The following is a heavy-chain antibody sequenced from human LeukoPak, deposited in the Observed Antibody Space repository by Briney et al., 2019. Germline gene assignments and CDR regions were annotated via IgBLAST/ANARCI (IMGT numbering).Heavy chain of an antibody. V-gene: IGHV4-34*01. CDR1: GGSFSGYY. CDR3: ARGYSYYYGSSGYSDY. J-gene: IGHJ4*02. CDR2: INHSGST. D-gene: IGHD3-22*01. Sequence: SETLSLTCAVYGGSFSGYYWSWIRQPPGKGLEWIGEINHSGSTNYNPSLKSRVTISVDTSKNQFSLKLSSVTAADTAVYYCARGYSYYYGSSGYSDYWGQGTLVTVSS.